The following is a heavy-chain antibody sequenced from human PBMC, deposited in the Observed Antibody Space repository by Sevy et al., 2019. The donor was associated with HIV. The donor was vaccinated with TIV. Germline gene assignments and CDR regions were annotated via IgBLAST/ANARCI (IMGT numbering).Heavy chain of an antibody. Sequence: GGSLRLSCAGSGFTFGNYAMYWVRRSPGKGLEWVSVPSWNSGSMGYADAVEGRFTISRDNAKNSLNLEMNSLRPEDTALYYCAKGVSGGNSGAAFDYWGQGTRVTVSS. D-gene: IGHD2-15*01. CDR3: AKGVSGGNSGAAFDY. CDR2: PSWNSGSM. J-gene: IGHJ4*02. V-gene: IGHV3-9*01. CDR1: GFTFGNYA.